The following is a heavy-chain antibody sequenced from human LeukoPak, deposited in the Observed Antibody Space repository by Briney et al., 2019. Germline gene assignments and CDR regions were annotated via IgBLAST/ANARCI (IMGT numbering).Heavy chain of an antibody. Sequence: GASVKVSFKASGYTFINHDISWVRQAPGQGLEWMGWISGYNGNTNYVQKFQGRVTITTDTSTTTAYMELRSLRSDDTAVYYCARDSRPSYGMDVWGKGTTVTVSS. CDR1: GYTFINHD. V-gene: IGHV1-18*01. CDR3: ARDSRPSYGMDV. CDR2: ISGYNGNT. J-gene: IGHJ6*04.